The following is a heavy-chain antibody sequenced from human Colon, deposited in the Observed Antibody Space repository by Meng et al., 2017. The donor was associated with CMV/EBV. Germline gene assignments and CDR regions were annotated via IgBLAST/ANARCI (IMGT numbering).Heavy chain of an antibody. CDR1: GVSRNTMEGG. CDR3: AHKSLPAAFFDY. V-gene: IGHV2-5*02. Sequence: LTQPDPSLAKPPQTSTLTCTVFGVSRNTMEGGVGWFRQPQGKAPEWLALSYWDDDKRYRSSLGNRLTLTHDAAKNQVVLTMTDMDPVDTATYYCAHKSLPAAFFDYWSQGTLVTVSS. CDR2: SYWDDDK. D-gene: IGHD2-2*01. J-gene: IGHJ4*02.